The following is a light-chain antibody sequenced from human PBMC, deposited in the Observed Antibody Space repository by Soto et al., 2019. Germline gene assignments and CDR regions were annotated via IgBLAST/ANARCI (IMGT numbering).Light chain of an antibody. V-gene: IGKV3-15*01. Sequence: EVVMTQSPATLSVSPGERATLSCRASQSVDSNLVWYQQKPGQAPRLLIYGASTRSTGITGRLSGSGFGPVFTLAISSLQSEDLAVYYCQQYKHWPRTFGQGTKVEIK. CDR1: QSVDSN. CDR3: QQYKHWPRT. J-gene: IGKJ1*01. CDR2: GAS.